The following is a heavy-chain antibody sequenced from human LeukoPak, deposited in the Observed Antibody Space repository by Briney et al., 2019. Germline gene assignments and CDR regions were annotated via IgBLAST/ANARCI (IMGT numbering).Heavy chain of an antibody. CDR1: GFTFSTFA. CDR3: AKDPDDYVWGSVANYYYMDV. Sequence: GGSLRLSCAASGFTFSTFAMIWVRQPPGKGLEWVSSIFPSGGEIHYADSVKGRFTISRDNSKNTLYLQMNSLRAEDTAVYYCAKDPDDYVWGSVANYYYMDVWGKGTTVTISS. D-gene: IGHD3-16*01. V-gene: IGHV3-23*01. J-gene: IGHJ6*03. CDR2: IFPSGGEI.